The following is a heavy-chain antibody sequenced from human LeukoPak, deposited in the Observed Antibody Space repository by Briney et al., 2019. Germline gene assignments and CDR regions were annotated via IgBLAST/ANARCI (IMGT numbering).Heavy chain of an antibody. D-gene: IGHD2-21*01. V-gene: IGHV3-7*01. CDR1: GFTFSNYW. CDR2: INEDGSAQ. Sequence: GGSLRPSCAASGFTFSNYWMSWVRQAPGKVLEWVANINEDGSAQYYVGSVRGRFTISRDNAKNSLYLQMNSLRVEDTAVYYCASDSFSISAQSTVNFGYWGQGILVTVS. J-gene: IGHJ4*02. CDR3: ASDSFSISAQSTVNFGY.